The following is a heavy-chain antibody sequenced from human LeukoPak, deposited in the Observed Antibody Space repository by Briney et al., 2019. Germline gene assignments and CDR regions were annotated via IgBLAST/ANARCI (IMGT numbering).Heavy chain of an antibody. J-gene: IGHJ4*02. D-gene: IGHD2-21*02. CDR2: IYNSGNT. CDR1: GGSVSSYY. Sequence: SETLSLTCTVSGGSVSSYYWSWIRQPPGKRLEWIGYIYNSGNTNYNPSLKSRGTISVDTSKNQFSLKLSSVTAADTAVYYCARSHCGGDCYYGGYFDYWGQGTLVTVSS. CDR3: ARSHCGGDCYYGGYFDY. V-gene: IGHV4-59*02.